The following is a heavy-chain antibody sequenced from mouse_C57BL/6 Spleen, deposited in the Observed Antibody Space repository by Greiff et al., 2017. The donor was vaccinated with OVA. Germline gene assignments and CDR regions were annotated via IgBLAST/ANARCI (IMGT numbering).Heavy chain of an antibody. V-gene: IGHV1-4*01. CDR1: GYTFTSYT. Sequence: VKLQESGAELARPGASVKMSCKASGYTFTSYTMHWVKQRPGPGLEWIGYINPSSGYTKYNQQFKDKATLTADKSSSTAYMQLSSLTSEDSAVYYCARSEIGYGRDFDYWGQGTTLTVSS. CDR2: INPSSGYT. CDR3: ARSEIGYGRDFDY. D-gene: IGHD1-2*01. J-gene: IGHJ2*01.